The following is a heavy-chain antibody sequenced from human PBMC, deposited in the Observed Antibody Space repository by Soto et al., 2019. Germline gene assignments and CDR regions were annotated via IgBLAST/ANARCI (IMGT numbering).Heavy chain of an antibody. D-gene: IGHD5-18*01. J-gene: IGHJ6*02. Sequence: QVQLVESGGGVVQPGRSLRLSCAASGFTFSSYAMHWVRQAPGKGLEWVAVISYDGSNKYYADSVKGRFTISRDNSKNTLYLQMNSLRAEDTAVYYCATGQRWLYYYYYYGMDVWGQGTTVTVSS. V-gene: IGHV3-30-3*01. CDR2: ISYDGSNK. CDR3: ATGQRWLYYYYYYGMDV. CDR1: GFTFSSYA.